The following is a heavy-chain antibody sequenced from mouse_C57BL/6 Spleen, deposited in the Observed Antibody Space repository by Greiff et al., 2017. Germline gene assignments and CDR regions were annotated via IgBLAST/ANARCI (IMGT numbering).Heavy chain of an antibody. CDR3: ARWDITTVVATTDY. Sequence: QVQLQQPGAELVKPGASVKLSCKASGYTFTSYWMQWVKQRPGQGLEWIGEIDPSDSYTNYNQKFKGKATLTVDTSSSTAYMQLSSLTSEDSAVYYCARWDITTVVATTDYWGQGTTLTVSS. D-gene: IGHD1-1*01. CDR1: GYTFTSYW. CDR2: IDPSDSYT. J-gene: IGHJ2*01. V-gene: IGHV1-50*01.